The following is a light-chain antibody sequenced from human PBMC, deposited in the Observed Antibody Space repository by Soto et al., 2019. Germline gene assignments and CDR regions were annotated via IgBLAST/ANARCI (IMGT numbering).Light chain of an antibody. CDR2: GAS. CDR1: QSVSSN. V-gene: IGKV3-15*01. J-gene: IGKJ1*01. CDR3: QQYNNWPRP. Sequence: EIVMTQSTATLSVSPGERATHSCRASQSVSSNLAWYQQKPGQARRLLIYGASTRATGIPARFSGSASGTEFTLTISSLQSEDFGVYYCQQYNNWPRPFAHGTKVDIK.